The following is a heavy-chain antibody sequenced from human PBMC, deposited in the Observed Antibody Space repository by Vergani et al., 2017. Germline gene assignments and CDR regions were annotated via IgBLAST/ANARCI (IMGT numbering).Heavy chain of an antibody. D-gene: IGHD2-15*01. J-gene: IGHJ4*02. CDR1: GFTFNSYG. V-gene: IGHV3-30*02. CDR2: IRSDESRR. CDR3: AKEGGGYCSGGTCYPEY. Sequence: VQLVESGGGLVKPGGSLSLSCAASGFTFNSYGLIWVRQPPAKGLEWVASIRSDESRRYYGDSMEGPFTISRDNSKNTLYLQMKSLRPEDTAVYYCAKEGGGYCSGGTCYPEYWGQGTLVIVSS.